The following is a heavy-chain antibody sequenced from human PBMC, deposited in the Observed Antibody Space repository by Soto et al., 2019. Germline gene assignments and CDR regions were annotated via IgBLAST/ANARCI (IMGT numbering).Heavy chain of an antibody. CDR3: ARDLAAAGTSWFDP. Sequence: QVQLVQSGAEVKKPGASVKVSCKASGYTFTSYAMHWVRQAPGQRLEWMGWINAGNGNTKYSQKFQGRVTITRDTSARKDSMELSSLRSEDTAVYYCARDLAAAGTSWFDPWGQGTLVTVSS. CDR1: GYTFTSYA. D-gene: IGHD6-13*01. J-gene: IGHJ5*02. CDR2: INAGNGNT. V-gene: IGHV1-3*01.